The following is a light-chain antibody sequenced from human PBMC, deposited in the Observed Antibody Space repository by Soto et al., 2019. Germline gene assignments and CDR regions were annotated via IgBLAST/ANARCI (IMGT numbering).Light chain of an antibody. Sequence: SYELTQPPSVSVSPGQTASITCSGDKLGNKYTSWYQQKSGQSPVLVIYEDSKRPSGIPGRFSGSNSGNTATLTISETQAMDEADYYCQAWDSSTGVFGGGTKLTVL. CDR3: QAWDSSTGV. V-gene: IGLV3-1*01. J-gene: IGLJ2*01. CDR1: KLGNKY. CDR2: EDS.